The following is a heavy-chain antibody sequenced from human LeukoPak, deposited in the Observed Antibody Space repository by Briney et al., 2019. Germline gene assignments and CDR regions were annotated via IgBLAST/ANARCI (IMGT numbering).Heavy chain of an antibody. J-gene: IGHJ4*02. V-gene: IGHV3-53*01. CDR1: GFTVSSNY. CDR3: ARRSGIAVAGAFDY. D-gene: IGHD6-19*01. CDR2: IYSGGST. Sequence: GGSLRLSCAASGFTVSSNYMSWVRQAPGKGLEWVSVIYSGGSTYYADSVKGRFTISRDNSKNTLYLQMNSLRAEDTAVYYCARRSGIAVAGAFDYWGQGTLATVSS.